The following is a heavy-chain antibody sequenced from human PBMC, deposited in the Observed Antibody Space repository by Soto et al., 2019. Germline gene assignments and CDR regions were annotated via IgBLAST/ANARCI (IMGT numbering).Heavy chain of an antibody. CDR3: ARGLSDIVVVQAAIKNRDYYYYMDV. CDR2: IYYSGST. Sequence: SDTLSLTCTVSGGSISSYYWSWIRQPPGKGLEWIGYIYYSGSTNYNPSLKSRVTISVDTSKNQFSLKLSSVTAADTAVYYCARGLSDIVVVQAAIKNRDYYYYMDVWGKGTTVNVS. V-gene: IGHV4-59*01. D-gene: IGHD2-2*02. J-gene: IGHJ6*03. CDR1: GGSISSYY.